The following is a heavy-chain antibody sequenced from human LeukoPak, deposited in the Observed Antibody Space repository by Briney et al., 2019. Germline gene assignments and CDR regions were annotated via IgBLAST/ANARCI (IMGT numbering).Heavy chain of an antibody. D-gene: IGHD3-22*01. V-gene: IGHV3-15*01. J-gene: IGHJ4*02. CDR3: TTDYYYDSSGYLR. Sequence: PGRSLRLSCAASGFTFSNAWMSWVRQAPGKGLEWVGRIKSKTDGGTTDYAAPVKGRFTISRDDSKNTLYLQMNSLKTEDTAVYYCTTDYYYDSSGYLRWGQGTLVTVSS. CDR1: GFTFSNAW. CDR2: IKSKTDGGTT.